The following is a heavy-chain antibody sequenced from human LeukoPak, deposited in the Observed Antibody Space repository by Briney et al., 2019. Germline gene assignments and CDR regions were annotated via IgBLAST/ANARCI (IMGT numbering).Heavy chain of an antibody. J-gene: IGHJ3*02. V-gene: IGHV3-33*08. CDR1: GFTFSHHA. Sequence: GGSLRLSCAASGFTFSHHAMHWVRQAPGKGLEWVAVIWYDGSEKYYGDSVKGRFTISRDNSKNTLYLQMNSLRADDTAVYYCARDSGHAFDIWGQGTMVTVSS. D-gene: IGHD6-25*01. CDR2: IWYDGSEK. CDR3: ARDSGHAFDI.